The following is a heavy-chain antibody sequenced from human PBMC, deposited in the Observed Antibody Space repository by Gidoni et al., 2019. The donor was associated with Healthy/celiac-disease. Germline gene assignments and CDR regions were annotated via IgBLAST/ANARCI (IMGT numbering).Heavy chain of an antibody. V-gene: IGHV1-24*01. J-gene: IGHJ3*02. CDR3: ATRALNAFDI. CDR1: GYTLTELY. CDR2: FDPEDGET. Sequence: QVQLAQYGAEVKKPGASVKVSCKVSGYTLTELYMHWVRLAPGKGLEWMRGFDPEDGETIYAQKFQGRVTMTEDTSTDTAYMELSSLGSEDTAVYYCATRALNAFDIWGQGTMVTVSS. D-gene: IGHD3-10*01.